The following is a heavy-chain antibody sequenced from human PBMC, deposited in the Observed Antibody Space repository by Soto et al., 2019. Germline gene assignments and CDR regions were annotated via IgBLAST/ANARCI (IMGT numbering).Heavy chain of an antibody. V-gene: IGHV4-34*01. CDR3: ARTSTFDY. J-gene: IGHJ4*02. CDR2: INHSGST. CDR1: GGSFSSYY. D-gene: IGHD6-6*01. Sequence: QVQLQQWGAGLLKPSETLSLTCAVYGGSFSSYYWSWVRQPPGKGLEWIGEINHSGSTNYNPSLXSXAXXAVDTSKNQFSLKLSSVTAADTAVSYCARTSTFDYWGQGTLVTVSS.